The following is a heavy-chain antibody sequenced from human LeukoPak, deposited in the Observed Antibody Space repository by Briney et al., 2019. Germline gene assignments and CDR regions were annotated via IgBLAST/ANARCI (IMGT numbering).Heavy chain of an antibody. CDR2: INAGNGHT. CDR3: ARIGIVGATRAFDI. V-gene: IGHV1-3*01. D-gene: IGHD1-26*01. J-gene: IGHJ3*02. Sequence: ASVKVSCKASGYTFTSYAMHWVRQAPGQRLEWMGWINAGNGHTKYSQKFQGRVTITRDTSASTGYMELSSLRSEDTAVYYCARIGIVGATRAFDIWGQGTMVTVSS. CDR1: GYTFTSYA.